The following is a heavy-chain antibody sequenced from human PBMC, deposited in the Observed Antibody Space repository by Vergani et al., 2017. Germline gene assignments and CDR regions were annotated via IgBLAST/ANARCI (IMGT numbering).Heavy chain of an antibody. Sequence: QVQLVESGGGLVKPGGSLRLSCAASGFTFSDYYMTWIRQAPGTGLEWVSYISSSGITIYYADSVKGRFTISRDNAKNSLYLQMNSLRAEDTAVYYCARKHIANYYDSSGYYYVCYHYCTDVWGQGTTVTVSS. CDR2: ISSSGITI. D-gene: IGHD3-22*01. V-gene: IGHV3-11*01. CDR1: GFTFSDYY. J-gene: IGHJ6*02. CDR3: ARKHIANYYDSSGYYYVCYHYCTDV.